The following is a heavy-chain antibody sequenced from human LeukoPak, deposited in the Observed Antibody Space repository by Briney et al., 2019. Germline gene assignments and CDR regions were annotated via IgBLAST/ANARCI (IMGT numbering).Heavy chain of an antibody. V-gene: IGHV4-38-2*02. CDR1: GYSISSGYY. CDR2: IYHSGST. J-gene: IGHJ5*02. Sequence: PSETLSLTCTVSGYSISSGYYWGWIRPPPGKGLEWIGSIYHSGSTYYNPSLKSRVTISVDTSKNQFSLKLSSVTAADTAVYYCVGGWYCSSTSCYDNWFDPWGQGTLVTVSS. D-gene: IGHD2-2*01. CDR3: VGGWYCSSTSCYDNWFDP.